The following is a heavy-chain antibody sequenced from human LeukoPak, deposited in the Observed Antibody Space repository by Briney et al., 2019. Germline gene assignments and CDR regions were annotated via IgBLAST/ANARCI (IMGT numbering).Heavy chain of an antibody. CDR3: ARVRRATIDY. J-gene: IGHJ4*02. CDR1: GFTFDDHS. CDR2: ISSYSNYI. Sequence: GGSLRLSCAASGFTFDDHSMNWVRQAPGKGLEWVSSISSYSNYIYYADSVKGRFTISRDNAKNSLYLQMNSLRAEDTAVYYCARVRRATIDYWGQGTLVTVSS. D-gene: IGHD1-26*01. V-gene: IGHV3-21*01.